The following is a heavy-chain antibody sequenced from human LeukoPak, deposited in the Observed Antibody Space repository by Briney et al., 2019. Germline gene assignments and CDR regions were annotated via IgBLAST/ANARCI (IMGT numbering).Heavy chain of an antibody. V-gene: IGHV4-59*01. CDR1: GGSISSYY. CDR3: ARDPQGGTTSDAFDI. D-gene: IGHD1-1*01. CDR2: IYYSGST. J-gene: IGHJ3*02. Sequence: ASETPSLTCTVSGGSISSYYWSWIRQPPGKGLEWIGYIYYSGSTNYNPSLKSRVTISVDTSKNQFSLKLSSVTAADTAVYFCARDPQGGTTSDAFDIWGQGTMVTVSS.